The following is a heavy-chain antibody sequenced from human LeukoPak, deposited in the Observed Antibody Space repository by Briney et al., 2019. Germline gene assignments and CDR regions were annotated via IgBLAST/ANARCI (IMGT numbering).Heavy chain of an antibody. CDR3: ARSYGDYGRNWFDP. CDR1: EYTFTGYY. D-gene: IGHD4-17*01. J-gene: IGHJ5*02. CDR2: INPNSGGT. V-gene: IGHV1-2*02. Sequence: ASVKVSCKASEYTFTGYYMHWVRQAPGQGLEWMGWINPNSGGTNYAQKFQGRVTMTRDTSISTAYMELSRLRSDDTAVYYCARSYGDYGRNWFDPWGQGTLVTVSS.